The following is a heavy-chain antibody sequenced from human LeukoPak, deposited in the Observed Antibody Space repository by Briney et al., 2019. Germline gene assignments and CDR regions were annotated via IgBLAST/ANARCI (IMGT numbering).Heavy chain of an antibody. Sequence: PGGSLRLSCVASGFTFSSYGMHWVRQAPGKGLEWVAVISYDGSYKYYADSVKGRFTISRDNSKNTLSLQMNSLRGEDTAVYYCAKAMDAIVVVTVIQAWGQGTPVTVSS. D-gene: IGHD2-21*02. CDR3: AKAMDAIVVVTVIQA. J-gene: IGHJ5*02. CDR1: GFTFSSYG. CDR2: ISYDGSYK. V-gene: IGHV3-30*18.